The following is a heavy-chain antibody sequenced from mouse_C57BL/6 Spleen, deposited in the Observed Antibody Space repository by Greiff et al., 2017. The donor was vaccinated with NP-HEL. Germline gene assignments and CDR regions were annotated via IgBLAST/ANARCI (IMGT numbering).Heavy chain of an antibody. CDR3: ARNYYGSMAWFAY. CDR2: INPNNGGT. J-gene: IGHJ3*01. Sequence: EVKLQQSGPELVKPGASVKISCKASGYTFTDYYMNLVKQSHGKSLEWIGDINPNNGGTSYNQKFKGKATLTVDKSSSTAYMELRSLTSEDSAVYYCARNYYGSMAWFAYWGQGTLVTVSA. V-gene: IGHV1-26*01. D-gene: IGHD1-1*01. CDR1: GYTFTDYY.